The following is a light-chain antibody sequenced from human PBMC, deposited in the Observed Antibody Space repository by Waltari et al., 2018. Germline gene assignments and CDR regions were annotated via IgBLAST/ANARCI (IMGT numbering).Light chain of an antibody. Sequence: QVVLTQSPSAPASLGASVKLTCTRRSGPSSYPIARPPPQPEKGPRYLMKVSSAGSHQKGDGIPDRFSGSSSGTERYLTISSVQSEDEADYYCQTWDTGTHVVFGGGTKLPVL. V-gene: IGLV4-69*01. CDR3: QTWDTGTHVV. CDR1: SGPSSYP. CDR2: VSSAGSH. J-gene: IGLJ2*01.